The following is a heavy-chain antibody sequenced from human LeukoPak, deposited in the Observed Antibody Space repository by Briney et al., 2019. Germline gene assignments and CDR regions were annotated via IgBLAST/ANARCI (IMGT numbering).Heavy chain of an antibody. V-gene: IGHV3-74*01. CDR1: GFTFNTYW. D-gene: IGHD3-22*01. CDR2: INSDGSST. CDR3: ARAADYYDSSGYWGFDY. J-gene: IGHJ4*02. Sequence: GGSLRLSCAVSGFTFNTYWMHWVRQAPGKGLVWVSRINSDGSSTSYADSVKGRFTISRDNAKNSLYLQMNSLRAEDTAVYYCARAADYYDSSGYWGFDYWGQGTLVTVSS.